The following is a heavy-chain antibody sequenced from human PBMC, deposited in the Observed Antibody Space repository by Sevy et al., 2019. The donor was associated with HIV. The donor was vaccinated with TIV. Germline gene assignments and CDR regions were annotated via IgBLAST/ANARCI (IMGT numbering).Heavy chain of an antibody. CDR1: GGSISSGGYY. D-gene: IGHD5-18*01. CDR3: ARTIRGYSYGLDY. CDR2: IYYSGST. V-gene: IGHV4-31*03. J-gene: IGHJ4*02. Sequence: SETLSLTCTVSGGSISSGGYYWSWIRQHPGKGLEWIGYIYYSGSTYYNPSLKSRVTISVDTSKNQFSLKVSSVTAAVTAVYYCARTIRGYSYGLDYWGQGTLVTVSS.